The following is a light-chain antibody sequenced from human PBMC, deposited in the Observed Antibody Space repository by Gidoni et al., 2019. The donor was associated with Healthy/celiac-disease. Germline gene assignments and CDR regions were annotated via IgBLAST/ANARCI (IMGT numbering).Light chain of an antibody. CDR2: GAS. CDR3: QQYGSSPRT. J-gene: IGKJ1*01. CDR1: QSVSSSY. Sequence: EIVLTQSPGTLSLSPGDRATLSCRASQSVSSSYLAWYQQKPGQAPRLLIYGASSRATGNPDRISGNGSRTDFALTISRLEPEDFAVYYCQQYGSSPRTFGQGTKVEIK. V-gene: IGKV3-20*01.